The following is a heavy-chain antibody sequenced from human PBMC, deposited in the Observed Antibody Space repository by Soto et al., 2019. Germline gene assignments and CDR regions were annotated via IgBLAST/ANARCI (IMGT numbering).Heavy chain of an antibody. V-gene: IGHV2-5*02. CDR1: GFSLRTSGVG. CDR3: GHTREIYNSGSDDVDY. D-gene: IGHD3-10*01. J-gene: IGHJ4*02. CDR2: IYWDADT. Sequence: QITLKESGPTLLKPTQTLTLTCTFSGFSLRTSGVGVGWIRQPPGKALEWLAVIYWDADTRLSPSLKTRLTISRDPSKFQVVLTMTNVDPVDTGTYYCGHTREIYNSGSDDVDYWGQGTLVTVSP.